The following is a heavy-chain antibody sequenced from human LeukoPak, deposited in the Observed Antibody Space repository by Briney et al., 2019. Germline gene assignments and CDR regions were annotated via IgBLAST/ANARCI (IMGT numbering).Heavy chain of an antibody. CDR2: INHSGST. Sequence: SETLSLTCAVYGGSFSGYYWSWIRQPPGKGLEWIGEINHSGSTNYNPSLKSRVTISVDASKNQFSLELSSVTAADTAMYYCAVTSATCTGCFEFWGQGTLVTVSS. J-gene: IGHJ4*02. CDR3: AVTSATCTGCFEF. CDR1: GGSFSGYY. D-gene: IGHD2-8*02. V-gene: IGHV4-34*01.